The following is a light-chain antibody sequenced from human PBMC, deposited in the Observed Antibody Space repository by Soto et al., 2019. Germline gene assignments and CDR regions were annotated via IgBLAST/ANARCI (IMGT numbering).Light chain of an antibody. CDR1: SSDVGDYNY. V-gene: IGLV2-14*01. CDR3: SSYTSSSTYVV. CDR2: DVS. Sequence: QSALTQPASVSGSPGQSITISCTGTSSDVGDYNYVSWYQQHPGKAPKLMIYDVSNRPSGVSNRFSGSKSGNTASLTIYGLQAEDEADYYCSSYTSSSTYVVFGGGTKLTVL. J-gene: IGLJ2*01.